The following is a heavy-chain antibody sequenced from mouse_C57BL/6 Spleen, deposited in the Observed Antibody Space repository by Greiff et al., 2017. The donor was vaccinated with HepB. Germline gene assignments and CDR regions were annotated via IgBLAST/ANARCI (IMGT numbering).Heavy chain of an antibody. CDR3: ARDGYYDYDNYAMDY. D-gene: IGHD2-4*01. J-gene: IGHJ4*01. CDR1: GFTFSDYY. Sequence: EVKLMESGGGLVQPGGSLKLSCAASGFTFSDYYMYWVRQTPEKRLEWVAYISNGGGSTYYPDTVKGRFTISRDNAKNTLYLQMSRLKSEDTAMYYCARDGYYDYDNYAMDYWGQGTSVTVSS. V-gene: IGHV5-12*01. CDR2: ISNGGGST.